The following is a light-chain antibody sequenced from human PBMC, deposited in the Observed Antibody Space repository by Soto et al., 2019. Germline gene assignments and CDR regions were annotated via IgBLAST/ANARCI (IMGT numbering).Light chain of an antibody. CDR1: QSVSSN. V-gene: IGKV3-15*01. CDR3: QQYSNWPYT. CDR2: GAS. J-gene: IGKJ2*01. Sequence: EIVMTQSPATLSVSPGERATLSCRASQSVSSNLAWYQQKPGQAPRLLIYGASTRATGIPARFSGSGSGTEFTLTISSLHSEDVAVYYCQQYSNWPYTFGQGTNLEIK.